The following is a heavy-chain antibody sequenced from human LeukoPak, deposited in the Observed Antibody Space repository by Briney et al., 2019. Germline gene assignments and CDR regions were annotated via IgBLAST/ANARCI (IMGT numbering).Heavy chain of an antibody. V-gene: IGHV4-30-4*07. CDR3: ARFGAASEFDF. CDR1: GDSISSGGYS. J-gene: IGHJ4*02. Sequence: SETLSLTCAVSGDSISSGGYSWNWIRQPPGKGLEWIGYTYFSGSAYYNPSLTSRVTISIDTSKNQFSLKLSSVTAADTAVYYCARFGAASEFDFWGQGNLVPVSS. D-gene: IGHD6-13*01. CDR2: TYFSGSA.